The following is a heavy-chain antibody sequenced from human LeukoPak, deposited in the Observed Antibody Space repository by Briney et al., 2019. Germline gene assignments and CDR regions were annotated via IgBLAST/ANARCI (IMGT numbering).Heavy chain of an antibody. CDR1: GFTFSDYY. CDR2: ISSSSSYT. CDR3: ARVANWGFDY. D-gene: IGHD7-27*01. V-gene: IGHV3-11*05. Sequence: GGSLRLSCAASGFTFSDYYMSWIRQAPGKGLEWVSYISSSSSYTRYADSVKGRFTISRDNARNSLYLQMNSLRADDTAVFYCARVANWGFDYWGQGTLVTVSS. J-gene: IGHJ4*02.